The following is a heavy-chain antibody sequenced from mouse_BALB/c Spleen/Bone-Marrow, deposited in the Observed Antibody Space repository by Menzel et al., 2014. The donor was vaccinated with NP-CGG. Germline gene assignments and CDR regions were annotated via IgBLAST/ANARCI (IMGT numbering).Heavy chain of an antibody. J-gene: IGHJ4*01. V-gene: IGHV14-3*02. D-gene: IGHD1-1*01. Sequence: EVKLQQSGAELVKPWASVKLSCTASGFNIKDTYMHWVKQRPEQGLEWIGRIDPANGNTKYDPKFQGKATITAGTSSNTAYLQLSSLTSEDTAVYYCALLLRYYAMDYWGQGTSVTVSS. CDR2: IDPANGNT. CDR3: ALLLRYYAMDY. CDR1: GFNIKDTY.